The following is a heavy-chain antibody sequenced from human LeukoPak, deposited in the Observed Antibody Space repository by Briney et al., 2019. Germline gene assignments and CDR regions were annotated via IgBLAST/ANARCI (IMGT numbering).Heavy chain of an antibody. CDR1: GFTFSSYG. D-gene: IGHD2-2*01. Sequence: GGSLRLSCAASGFTFSSYGMHWVRQAPGKGLEWVGRLKSKTDGGTTDYAAPVKGRFSISRDDSKDTLYLQMNSLKTEDTAVYYCTTDAYCTSTSCYDFWGQGTLVTVSS. CDR3: TTDAYCTSTSCYDF. J-gene: IGHJ4*02. CDR2: LKSKTDGGTT. V-gene: IGHV3-15*01.